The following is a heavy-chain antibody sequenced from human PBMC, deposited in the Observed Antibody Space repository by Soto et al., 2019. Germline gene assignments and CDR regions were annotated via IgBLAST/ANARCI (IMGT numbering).Heavy chain of an antibody. J-gene: IGHJ4*02. Sequence: QVQLVESGGGVVQPGRSLRLSCAASGFTFSSYGMHWVRQAPGKGLEWVAVISYDGSNKYYADSVKGRFTISRDNSKNTPYLKMNNLRAESAAGHYCAKDRVGDWPCFIAAAGTLGRLGYWGQGTLVTVSS. CDR3: AKDRVGDWPCFIAAAGTLGRLGY. CDR2: ISYDGSNK. D-gene: IGHD6-13*01. CDR1: GFTFSSYG. V-gene: IGHV3-30*18.